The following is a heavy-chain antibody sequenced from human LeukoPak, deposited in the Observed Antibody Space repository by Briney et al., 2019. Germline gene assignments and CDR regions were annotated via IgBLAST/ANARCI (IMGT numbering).Heavy chain of an antibody. D-gene: IGHD2-2*01. CDR2: IIPIFGTA. Sequence: GASVKVSCKASGGTFSSYAISWVRQAPGQGLEWMGGIIPIFGTANYAQKFQGRVTITADESTSTAYMELSSLRSEDTAVYYCACTYTPAGVDYWGQGTLVTVSS. CDR1: GGTFSSYA. CDR3: ACTYTPAGVDY. J-gene: IGHJ4*02. V-gene: IGHV1-69*13.